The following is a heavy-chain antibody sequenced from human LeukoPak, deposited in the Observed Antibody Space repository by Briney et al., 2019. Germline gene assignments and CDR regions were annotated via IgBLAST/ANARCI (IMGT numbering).Heavy chain of an antibody. CDR2: ISSSSRTI. CDR3: ARGENWFDP. CDR1: GFTFSSYS. J-gene: IGHJ5*02. V-gene: IGHV3-48*01. Sequence: GGSLRLSCAASGFTFSSYSMNWVRQAPGKGLEWVSYISSSSRTIYYTDSVKGRFTISRDKAKNSLYLQMNSLRAEDTAVYYCARGENWFDPWGQGTLVTVSS.